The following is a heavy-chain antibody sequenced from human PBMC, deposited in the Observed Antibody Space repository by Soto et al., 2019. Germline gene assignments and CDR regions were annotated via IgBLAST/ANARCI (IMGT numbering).Heavy chain of an antibody. D-gene: IGHD3-22*01. J-gene: IGHJ4*02. CDR3: ARVGGQYSYDGFPVY. V-gene: IGHV1-18*04. CDR1: GYTFTSYS. Sequence: ASVKVSCKASGYTFTSYSISWVRQAPGQGLEWMGWISAYNGNTNYAQKFQGRVTMTTXXXXXXAXMXLXXXXSDXTAVYYCARVGGQYSYDGFPVYWGQGTRVTVSS. CDR2: ISAYNGNT.